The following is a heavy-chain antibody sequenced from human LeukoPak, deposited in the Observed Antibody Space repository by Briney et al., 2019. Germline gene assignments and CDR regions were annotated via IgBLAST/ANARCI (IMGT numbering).Heavy chain of an antibody. J-gene: IGHJ3*02. V-gene: IGHV5-51*01. CDR3: ARTGYSSGWYGSFDI. Sequence: GESLKISCKGSGYSFTNYRIGWVRQMSGKGLEWMGIIYPGDSDTRYSPSFQGQVTISADKSIITAYLQWSSLKASDTAMYYCARTGYSSGWYGSFDIWGQGTLVTVSS. D-gene: IGHD6-19*01. CDR1: GYSFTNYR. CDR2: IYPGDSDT.